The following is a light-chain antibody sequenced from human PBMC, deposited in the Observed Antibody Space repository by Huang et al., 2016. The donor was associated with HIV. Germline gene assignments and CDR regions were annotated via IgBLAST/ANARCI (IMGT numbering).Light chain of an antibody. CDR3: QQRSSWPLT. CDR2: DTS. Sequence: EIVLTQSPVTLSLSPGERATISCRASQSVTSYLAWYQQEPGQAPRLRIYDTSNRAAGIPARFSGTGSGTDFTLTISSLEAEDFAIYYCQQRSSWPLTFGGGTKVET. V-gene: IGKV3-11*01. CDR1: QSVTSY. J-gene: IGKJ4*01.